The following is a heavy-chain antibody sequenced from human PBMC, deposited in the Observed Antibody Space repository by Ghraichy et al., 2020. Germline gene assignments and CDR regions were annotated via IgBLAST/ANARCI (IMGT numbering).Heavy chain of an antibody. Sequence: SETLSLTCAVYGGSFSGYYWSWIRQPLGKGLEWIGEINHSGSTTYNPSLKSRVTISVDTSKNQFSLKLSSGTAADKAVYYCARGAGITLLAFDYWGQGTLVTVSS. CDR1: GGSFSGYY. V-gene: IGHV4-34*01. D-gene: IGHD2-21*01. J-gene: IGHJ4*02. CDR2: INHSGST. CDR3: ARGAGITLLAFDY.